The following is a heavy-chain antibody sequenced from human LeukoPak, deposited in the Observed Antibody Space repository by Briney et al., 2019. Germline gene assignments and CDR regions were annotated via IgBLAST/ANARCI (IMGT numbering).Heavy chain of an antibody. CDR2: IYYSGST. D-gene: IGHD3-10*01. J-gene: IGHJ4*02. Sequence: PSETLSLTCTVSGGSISSRSYYWGWIRQPPGKGLEWIGSIYYSGSTYYNPSLKSRATISVDTSKNQFSLKLSSVTAADTAVYYCARGRAAGDFDYWGQGTLVTVSS. V-gene: IGHV4-39*01. CDR1: GGSISSRSYY. CDR3: ARGRAAGDFDY.